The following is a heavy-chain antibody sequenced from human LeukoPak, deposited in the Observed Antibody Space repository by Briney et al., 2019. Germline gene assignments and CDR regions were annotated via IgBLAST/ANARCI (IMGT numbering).Heavy chain of an antibody. CDR3: ARAGGYCSGGSCHFFDP. V-gene: IGHV1-69*05. Sequence: SVKVSCKASGGTFSSYATSWVRQAPGQGLEWMGGIIPIFGTANYAQKFQGRVTITTDESTSTAYMELSSLRSEDTAVYYCARAGGYCSGGSCHFFDPWGQGTLVTVSS. D-gene: IGHD2-15*01. CDR1: GGTFSSYA. J-gene: IGHJ5*02. CDR2: IIPIFGTA.